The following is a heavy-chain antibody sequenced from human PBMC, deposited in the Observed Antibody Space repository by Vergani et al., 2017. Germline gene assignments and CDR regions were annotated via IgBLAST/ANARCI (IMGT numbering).Heavy chain of an antibody. D-gene: IGHD1/OR15-1a*01. CDR3: ARXVTSQYYYYSMNV. CDR1: GFTFSSYS. CDR2: ISGGSNFI. J-gene: IGHJ6*02. Sequence: EVQLVESGGGLVKPGGSLRLSCAASGFTFSSYSMNWVRQAPGKGLEWVSSISGGSNFIYYADSVKGRFTISRDNAKNSLYLQMNSLRAEDTAVYYCARXVTSQYYYYSMNVWGQGTTVTVSS. V-gene: IGHV3-21*01.